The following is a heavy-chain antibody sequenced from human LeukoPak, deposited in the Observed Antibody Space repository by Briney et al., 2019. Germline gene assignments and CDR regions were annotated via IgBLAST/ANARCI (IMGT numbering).Heavy chain of an antibody. CDR1: GFTFSSYS. CDR3: ARGDSSGYYHVGYYYYYMDV. D-gene: IGHD3-22*01. V-gene: IGHV3-21*01. CDR2: ISSSSSYI. J-gene: IGHJ6*03. Sequence: GGSLRLSCAASGFTFSSYSMNWVRQAPGKGLEWVSSISSSSSYIYYADSVKGRFTISRDNAKNSLYLQMNSLRAEDTAVYYCARGDSSGYYHVGYYYYYMDVWGKGTTVTVSS.